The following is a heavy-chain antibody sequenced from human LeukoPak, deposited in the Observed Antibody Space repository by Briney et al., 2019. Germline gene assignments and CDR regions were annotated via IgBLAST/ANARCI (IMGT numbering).Heavy chain of an antibody. J-gene: IGHJ4*02. Sequence: GGSLRLSCATSGFTFDDSGMSWVRQAPGKGLEWVANIKEDGSEKNYVDSVKGRFTISRDNAKNSLYLQMNSLRAEDTAVYYCARDAGYGYDRFDYWGQGTQVTVSS. V-gene: IGHV3-7*01. D-gene: IGHD5-18*01. CDR3: ARDAGYGYDRFDY. CDR1: GFTFDDSG. CDR2: IKEDGSEK.